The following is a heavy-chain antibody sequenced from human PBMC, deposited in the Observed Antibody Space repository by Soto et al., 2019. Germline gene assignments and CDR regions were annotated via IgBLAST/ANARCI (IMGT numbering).Heavy chain of an antibody. J-gene: IGHJ6*02. CDR3: AASILYYGMDV. V-gene: IGHV5-51*01. CDR1: GYTFTNYW. Sequence: PGESLKISCKGSGYTFTNYWIGWVRQMPGKGLEWMGIIYPGDSDTKYNPSFQGQVTISADKSITTTYLRWTSLKASDTAIYYCAASILYYGMDVWGPGTTVTVSS. CDR2: IYPGDSDT.